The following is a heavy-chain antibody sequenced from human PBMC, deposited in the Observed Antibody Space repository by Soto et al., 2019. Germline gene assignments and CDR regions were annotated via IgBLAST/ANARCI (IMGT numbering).Heavy chain of an antibody. CDR2: IIPIVGTG. V-gene: IGHV1-69*01. D-gene: IGHD2-2*01. CDR1: GGTFSNYA. CDR3: ARGVSLVPIASTHHMYDIDV. J-gene: IGHJ6*02. Sequence: QVQLVQSGAEVRKPGSSVTVSCKASGGTFSNYAISWVRQAPGHGLEWMGGIIPIVGTGSYAQQFQVRVTMAVSGPTTTVFMCLSSLRSERPPLYYCARGVSLVPIASTHHMYDIDVWGPGNTVTGSS.